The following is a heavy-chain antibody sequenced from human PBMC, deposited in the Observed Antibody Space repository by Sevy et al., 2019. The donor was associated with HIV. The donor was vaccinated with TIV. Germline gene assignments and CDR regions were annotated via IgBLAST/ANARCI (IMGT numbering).Heavy chain of an antibody. J-gene: IGHJ6*02. CDR1: GSTFGNYW. CDR3: ARDCSSTTCLWGLDF. V-gene: IGHV3-7*03. D-gene: IGHD2-2*01. Sequence: GGPLRPSCAASGSTFGNYWMSWVRQAPGKGLEGVAPIKKEGTEKYYVDSVRGRFTMSRDNAKNSLYLQMNSLRVEDTALYYCARDCSSTTCLWGLDFWGQGTTVTVSS. CDR2: IKKEGTEK.